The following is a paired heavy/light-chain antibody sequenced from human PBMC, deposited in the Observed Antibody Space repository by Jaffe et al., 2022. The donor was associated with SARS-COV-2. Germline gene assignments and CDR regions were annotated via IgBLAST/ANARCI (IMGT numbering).Heavy chain of an antibody. D-gene: IGHD5-12*01. J-gene: IGHJ4*02. CDR3: TRRLPSSSFRDS. CDR1: GGSISSNDYR. CDR2: VFNNGDT. V-gene: IGHV4-39*01. Sequence: QVQLQESGPGLVKPSETLSLTCTVSGGSISSNDYRWGWIRQPPGKALEWIATVFNNGDTSYNPSLKTRATISVDRSKDQFSLELDSVTAADTAVYYCTRRLPSSSFRDSWGQGTLVIVSS.
Light chain of an antibody. Sequence: QSALTQPASVSGSPGQSITISCTGTSSDIGSYDHVSWYQQHPGKVPKLMIYEVTNRPSGVSRRFSGSKSGNTASLTISGLQAEDEADYYCNSYTSTSTWVFGGGTRLTVL. J-gene: IGLJ2*01. V-gene: IGLV2-14*03. CDR1: SSDIGSYDH. CDR2: EVT. CDR3: NSYTSTSTWV.